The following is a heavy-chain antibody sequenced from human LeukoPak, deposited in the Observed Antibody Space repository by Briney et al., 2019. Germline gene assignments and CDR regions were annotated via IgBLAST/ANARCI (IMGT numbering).Heavy chain of an antibody. D-gene: IGHD2/OR15-2a*01. Sequence: GGSLRLSCAASGNYWMHXXXQAPGKGLVWVSHINSDGSWTSYADSVKGRFTISKDNAKNTVYLQMNNLRAEDTAVYYCVSFYEAYWGRGTLVTVSS. J-gene: IGHJ4*02. V-gene: IGHV3-74*01. CDR1: GNYW. CDR2: INSDGSWT. CDR3: VSFYEAY.